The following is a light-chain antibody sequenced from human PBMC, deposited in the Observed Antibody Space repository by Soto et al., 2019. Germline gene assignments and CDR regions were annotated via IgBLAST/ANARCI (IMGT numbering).Light chain of an antibody. CDR2: DAS. J-gene: IGKJ3*01. CDR3: QQRSNWPLT. Sequence: EIVLTQSPTTLSLSPGERATLSCRASQSVNNYLVWYQQKPGQAPRLLIYDASNRATGIPARFSGSGSGTDFTLTISSLEPEDFAFYFCQQRSNWPLTFGPGTKVDI. CDR1: QSVNNY. V-gene: IGKV3-11*01.